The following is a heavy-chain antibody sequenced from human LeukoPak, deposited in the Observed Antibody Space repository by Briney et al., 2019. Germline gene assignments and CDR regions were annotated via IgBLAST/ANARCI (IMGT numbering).Heavy chain of an antibody. V-gene: IGHV3-23*01. CDR2: ISGSGGST. J-gene: IGHJ4*02. D-gene: IGHD4-17*01. CDR1: GFTFSSYA. CDR3: AKGEDYGDYVWYFDY. Sequence: GGSLRLSCAASGFTFSSYAMSWVRQAPGKGLEWVSAISGSGGSTYYADSAKGRFTISRDNSKNTLYLQMNSLRAEDTAVYYCAKGEDYGDYVWYFDYWGQGTLVTVSS.